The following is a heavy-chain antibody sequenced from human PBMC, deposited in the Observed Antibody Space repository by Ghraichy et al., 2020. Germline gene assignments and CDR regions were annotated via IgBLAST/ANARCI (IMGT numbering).Heavy chain of an antibody. D-gene: IGHD5-18*01. CDR3: ARGTGYSYGKTALDY. J-gene: IGHJ4*02. V-gene: IGHV3-23*01. Sequence: EGSLRLSCVASGFSFSSYAMSWVRQAPGKGLDWVSGITGSGGSTYSADSVKGRFTISRDNSKNMLYLQMNSLRAEDTAVYYCARGTGYSYGKTALDYWGQGTLVTVSS. CDR2: ITGSGGST. CDR1: GFSFSSYA.